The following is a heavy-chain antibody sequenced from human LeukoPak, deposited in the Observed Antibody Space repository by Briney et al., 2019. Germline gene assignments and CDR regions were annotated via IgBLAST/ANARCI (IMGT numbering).Heavy chain of an antibody. Sequence: GGSLRLSCVASGFPFSSYWMTWVRQAPGKGLEWVANIKQDGSKKSYVDSVKGRFTISRDNAKNSLYLQMNSQRAEDTAIYYCTRVGYIDEGIDYWGQGTLVTVSS. CDR3: TRVGYIDEGIDY. J-gene: IGHJ4*02. CDR1: GFPFSSYW. CDR2: IKQDGSKK. D-gene: IGHD5-24*01. V-gene: IGHV3-7*04.